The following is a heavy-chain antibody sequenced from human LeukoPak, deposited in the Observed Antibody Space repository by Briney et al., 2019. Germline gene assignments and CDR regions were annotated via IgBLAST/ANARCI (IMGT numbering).Heavy chain of an antibody. D-gene: IGHD2-2*01. CDR2: IFSRGNT. Sequence: PSETLSLTCSVSGGSMSNYYWTWIRQPPGKGLEWIGYIFSRGNTNYNPSLKSRVTISVDTSKSQFSLKLNSVTAVDTAVYYCARVSTRQGCNWFDPWGQGTLVTVSS. V-gene: IGHV4-4*09. J-gene: IGHJ5*02. CDR3: ARVSTRQGCNWFDP. CDR1: GGSMSNYY.